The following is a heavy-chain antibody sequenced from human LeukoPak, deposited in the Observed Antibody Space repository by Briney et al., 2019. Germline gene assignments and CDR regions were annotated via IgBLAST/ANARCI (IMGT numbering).Heavy chain of an antibody. CDR1: GFTFSSYA. D-gene: IGHD3-10*01. Sequence: GGSLRLSCAASGFTFSSYAMSWVRQAPGKGLEWVSAISGSGGSTYYADSVKGRFAISRDNSKNTLYLQMNSLRAEDTAVYYCAKGPGGYYYYFGYWGQGTLVTVSS. V-gene: IGHV3-23*01. J-gene: IGHJ4*02. CDR2: ISGSGGST. CDR3: AKGPGGYYYYFGY.